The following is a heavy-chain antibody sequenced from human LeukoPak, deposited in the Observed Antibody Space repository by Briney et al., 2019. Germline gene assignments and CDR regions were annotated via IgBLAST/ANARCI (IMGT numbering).Heavy chain of an antibody. J-gene: IGHJ5*02. CDR1: GFTFGNYW. CDR3: ARMSPPFSA. V-gene: IGHV3-7*01. Sequence: GGSLRLSCAASGFTFGNYWMSWVRQAPGKGLEWVAKIKQDGSEKYYVDSVKGQFTISRDNAKNSLYLQMNSLRAEDTAVYYCARMSPPFSAWGQGTLVIVSS. CDR2: IKQDGSEK.